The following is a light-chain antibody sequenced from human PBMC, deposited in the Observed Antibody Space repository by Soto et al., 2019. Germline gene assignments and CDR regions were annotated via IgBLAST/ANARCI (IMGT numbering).Light chain of an antibody. V-gene: IGKV3-11*01. Sequence: EIVLTQFLATLSLSPGPRATLSCRASQSVPTYFAWYQPKPGQAHRLLIYDISNRATGIPARFSGSGSGTVFTLTINSLEPEDSATYYCQQRSSWPRNTFGQGSKLGIK. CDR3: QQRSSWPRNT. J-gene: IGKJ2*01. CDR1: QSVPTY. CDR2: DIS.